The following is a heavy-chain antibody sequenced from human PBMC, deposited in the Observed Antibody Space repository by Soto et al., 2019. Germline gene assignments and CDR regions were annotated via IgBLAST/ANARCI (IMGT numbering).Heavy chain of an antibody. CDR1: GFTFSSYA. J-gene: IGHJ3*02. V-gene: IGHV3-23*01. CDR3: AKANRLLGWELTDAFDI. CDR2: ISGSGGST. Sequence: GGSLRLSCAASGFTFSSYAISWVRQAPGKGLEWVSAISGSGGSTYYADSVKGRFTISRDNSKNTLYLQMNSLRAEDTAIYYCAKANRLLGWELTDAFDIWGQGTVVTVSS. D-gene: IGHD1-26*01.